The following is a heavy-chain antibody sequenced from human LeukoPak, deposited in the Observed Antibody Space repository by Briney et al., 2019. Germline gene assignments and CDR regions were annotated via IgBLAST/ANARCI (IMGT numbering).Heavy chain of an antibody. CDR3: ARDPGLRFFGDRGMDV. V-gene: IGHV1-69*06. J-gene: IGHJ6*04. D-gene: IGHD3-3*01. CDR2: IIPIFGTA. CDR1: GGTFSSYA. Sequence: SVKVSCKASGGTFSSYAISWVRQAPGQGLEWMGGIIPIFGTANYAQKFQGRVTITAGKSTSTAYMELSSLRSEDTAVYYCARDPGLRFFGDRGMDVWGKGTTVTVSS.